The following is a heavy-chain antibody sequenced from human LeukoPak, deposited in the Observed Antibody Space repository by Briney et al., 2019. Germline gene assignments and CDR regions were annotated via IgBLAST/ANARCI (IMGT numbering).Heavy chain of an antibody. CDR2: ISGSGGST. V-gene: IGHV3-23*01. Sequence: GGSLRLSCAASGFTFSGHAMSWVRQAPGKGLEWVSAISGSGGSTYYADSVKGRFTISRDNSKNTLYLQMNSLRAEDTAVYYCAKWGRSGSYLFDYWGQGTLVTVSS. CDR1: GFTFSGHA. D-gene: IGHD1-26*01. J-gene: IGHJ4*02. CDR3: AKWGRSGSYLFDY.